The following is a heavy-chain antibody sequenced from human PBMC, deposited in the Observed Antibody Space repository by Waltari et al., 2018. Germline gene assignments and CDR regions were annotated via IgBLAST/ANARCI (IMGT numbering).Heavy chain of an antibody. CDR2: MSFDESQI. CDR3: APRVGAEVPDS. Sequence: QEQLVESGGGVVQPGRSLTLSCVASGFPLGSYGILWFRQAPGKGLEWVAVMSFDESQIYYSDSVRGRFTIYRDNSKNTAYLYMSSLRVEDTAVYYCAPRVGAEVPDSWGQGTLVTVSS. V-gene: IGHV3-33*03. CDR1: GFPLGSYG. D-gene: IGHD1-26*01. J-gene: IGHJ4*02.